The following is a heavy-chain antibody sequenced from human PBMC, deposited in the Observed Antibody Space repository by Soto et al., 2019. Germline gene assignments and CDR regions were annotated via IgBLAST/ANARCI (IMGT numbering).Heavy chain of an antibody. CDR1: GGSFSGYY. V-gene: IGHV4-34*01. Sequence: SETLSLTCAVYGGSFSGYYWSWIRQPPGKGLEWIGEINHSGSTNYNPSLKSRVTISVDTSKNQFSLKLSSVTAADTAVYYCARVRGGMTTVTTPLYRYGDVWGKGTTVTVSS. CDR2: INHSGST. D-gene: IGHD4-4*01. J-gene: IGHJ6*04. CDR3: ARVRGGMTTVTTPLYRYGDV.